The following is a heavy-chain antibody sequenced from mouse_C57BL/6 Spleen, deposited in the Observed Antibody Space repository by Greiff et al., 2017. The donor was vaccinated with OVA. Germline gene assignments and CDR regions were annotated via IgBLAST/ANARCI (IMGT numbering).Heavy chain of an antibody. V-gene: IGHV5-17*01. CDR1: GFTFSDYG. D-gene: IGHD2-1*01. J-gene: IGHJ4*01. Sequence: EVKLMESGGGLVKPGGSLKLSCAASGFTFSDYGMHWVRQAPEKGLEWVAYISSGCSTIYYADTVKGRFTISRDNAKNTLFLQMTSLRSEDTAMYYCAREGNYYAMDYWGQGTSVTVSS. CDR2: ISSGCSTI. CDR3: AREGNYYAMDY.